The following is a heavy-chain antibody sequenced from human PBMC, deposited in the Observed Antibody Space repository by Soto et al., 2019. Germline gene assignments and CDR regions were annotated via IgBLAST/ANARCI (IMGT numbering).Heavy chain of an antibody. CDR2: INSAGSST. J-gene: IGHJ6*02. V-gene: IGHV3-74*01. CDR3: ARDRSSGWYSYYGMDV. D-gene: IGHD6-19*01. Sequence: EVQLVESGGGLVQPGGSLRLPCAASGFTFSSYWMHWVRQAPGKGLVWVSRINSAGSSTSYADSVKGRFTISRDNAKNTLYLQMNSLRAEDTAVYYCARDRSSGWYSYYGMDVWGQGTTVTVSS. CDR1: GFTFSSYW.